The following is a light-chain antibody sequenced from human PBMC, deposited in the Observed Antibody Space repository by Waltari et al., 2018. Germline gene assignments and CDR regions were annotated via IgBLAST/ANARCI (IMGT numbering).Light chain of an antibody. CDR2: KAS. J-gene: IGKJ1*01. V-gene: IGKV1-5*03. CDR3: QQYNSYSAT. CDR1: QSISTW. Sequence: DIQMTQSPSTLSASVGDRGTITCRASQSISTWLAWYQQTPGKAPKVLIYKASNLQSGVPSRFSGSGSGTEFTLTISSLQPDDFATYYCQQYNSYSATFGQGTKVEIK.